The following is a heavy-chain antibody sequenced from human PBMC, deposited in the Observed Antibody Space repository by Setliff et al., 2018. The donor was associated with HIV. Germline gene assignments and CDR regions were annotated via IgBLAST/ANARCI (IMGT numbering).Heavy chain of an antibody. V-gene: IGHV1-2*06. D-gene: IGHD3-3*01. CDR2: INPNSGGT. CDR1: GYTFTGYY. Sequence: GASVKVSCKASGYTFTGYYMHWVRLAPGQGLEWMGRINPNSGGTNYAQKFQGRVTMTRDTSISTAYMELSRLRSDDTAVYYCARGIISYDFWSGYYTDFDYWGQGTLVTVSS. CDR3: ARGIISYDFWSGYYTDFDY. J-gene: IGHJ4*02.